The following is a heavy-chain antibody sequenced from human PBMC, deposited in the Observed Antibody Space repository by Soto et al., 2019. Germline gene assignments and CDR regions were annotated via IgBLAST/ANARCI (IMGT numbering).Heavy chain of an antibody. CDR3: ARQYYGSGSYYPLDY. CDR1: GYSFTSYW. CDR2: IDPSDSYT. V-gene: IGHV5-10-1*01. Sequence: GESLKISCKGSGYSFTSYWISWVRQMPGKGLEWMGRIDPSDSYTNYSPSFQGHVTISADKSISTAYLQWSSLKASDTAMYYCARQYYGSGSYYPLDYWGQGTLVPVSS. D-gene: IGHD3-10*01. J-gene: IGHJ4*02.